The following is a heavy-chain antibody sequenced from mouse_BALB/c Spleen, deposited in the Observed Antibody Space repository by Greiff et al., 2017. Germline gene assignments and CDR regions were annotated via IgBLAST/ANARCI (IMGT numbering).Heavy chain of an antibody. J-gene: IGHJ4*01. Sequence: QVQLQQSGPELVKPGASVRISCKASGYTFTSYYIHWVKQRPGQGLEWIGWIYPGNVNTKYNEKFKGKPTLTADKSSSTAYMQLSSLTSEDSAVYFCARRGSASMITTGYAMDYWGQGTSVTVSS. CDR3: ARRGSASMITTGYAMDY. V-gene: IGHV1S56*01. D-gene: IGHD2-4*01. CDR2: IYPGNVNT. CDR1: GYTFTSYY.